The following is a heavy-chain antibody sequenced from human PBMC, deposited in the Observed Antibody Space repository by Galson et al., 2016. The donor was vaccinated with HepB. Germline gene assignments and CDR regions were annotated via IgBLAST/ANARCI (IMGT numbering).Heavy chain of an antibody. Sequence: SLRLSCAASGFIFSNYAMGWVRQVPGKGLEWVSAISGSGGSTHYADSVKGRFTISRDNSKNTLYLQMNSLRAEDTAVYYCAKAVTRNTIFGVVTGKEGAHYGMDVWGQGTTVTVSS. CDR3: AKAVTRNTIFGVVTGKEGAHYGMDV. V-gene: IGHV3-23*01. CDR1: GFIFSNYA. CDR2: ISGSGGST. D-gene: IGHD3-3*01. J-gene: IGHJ6*02.